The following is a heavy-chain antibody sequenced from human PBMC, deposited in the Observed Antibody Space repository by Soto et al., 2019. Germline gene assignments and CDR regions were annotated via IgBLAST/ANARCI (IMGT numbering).Heavy chain of an antibody. CDR2: IYYSEST. V-gene: IGHV4-39*01. CDR1: GGSISSSSYY. Sequence: QLQLQESGPGLVKPSETLSLTCTVSGGSISSSSYYWGWIRQPPGKGLEWIGSIYYSESTYYNPSIESRVTISVDTYKHQLYLKLSYVTAADTAVYYCARGRLSSRWFDPWGQGTLVTVSS. J-gene: IGHJ5*02. CDR3: ARGRLSSRWFDP. D-gene: IGHD6-13*01.